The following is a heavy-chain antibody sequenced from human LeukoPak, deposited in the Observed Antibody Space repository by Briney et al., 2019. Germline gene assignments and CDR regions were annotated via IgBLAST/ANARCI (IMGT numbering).Heavy chain of an antibody. CDR1: GLIFSNYW. Sequence: PGGSLRLSCAASGLIFSNYWMTWVRQAPGKGLEWVSAISGNGYSTYYADSVRGRFTISRDNSKNTLYLQMNSLRAEDTAVYFCAKYVGWDLLGAFDIWGQGTMVTVSS. CDR3: AKYVGWDLLGAFDI. J-gene: IGHJ3*02. V-gene: IGHV3-23*01. D-gene: IGHD1-26*01. CDR2: ISGNGYST.